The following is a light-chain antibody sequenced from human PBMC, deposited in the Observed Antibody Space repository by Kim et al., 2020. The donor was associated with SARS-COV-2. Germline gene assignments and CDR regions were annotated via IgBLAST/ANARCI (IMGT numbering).Light chain of an antibody. CDR1: SIGSKR. CDR2: YDR. V-gene: IGLV3-21*04. J-gene: IGLJ2*01. CDR3: QVWDSSSDHRVV. Sequence: PGKTARITWGGNSIGSKRVHWYQRKPGQAPILVISYDRDRPSGIPERFSGSNSGNTATLTISRVEAGDEADYYCQVWDSSSDHRVVFGGGTQLTVL.